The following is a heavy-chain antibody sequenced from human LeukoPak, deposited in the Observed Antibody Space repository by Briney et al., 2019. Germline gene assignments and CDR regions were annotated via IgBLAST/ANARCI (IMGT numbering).Heavy chain of an antibody. CDR3: ASQAHYYDSSGYYYYYYLDV. CDR2: IYTSGSS. Sequence: SETLSLTCTASGCTISSYYWSWIRQPPGKGLEWIGYIYTSGSSKYNPSRKSRVTISVDTSKNQFSLKLSSLTAADTAVYYCASQAHYYDSSGYYYYYYLDVWGKGTTVTVSS. J-gene: IGHJ6*03. D-gene: IGHD3-22*01. V-gene: IGHV4-4*09. CDR1: GCTISSYY.